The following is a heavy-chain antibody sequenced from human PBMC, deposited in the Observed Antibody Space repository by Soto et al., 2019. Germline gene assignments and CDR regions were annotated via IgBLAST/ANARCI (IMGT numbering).Heavy chain of an antibody. J-gene: IGHJ3*02. CDR2: INHSGST. D-gene: IGHD5-12*01. CDR3: ARPTWINTPVDAFDI. CDR1: GGSFSGYY. V-gene: IGHV4-34*01. Sequence: SETLSLTCAVYGGSFSGYYWSWIRQPPGKGLEWIGEINHSGSTNYNPSLKSRVTISVDTSKNQFSLKLSSVTAADTAVYHCARPTWINTPVDAFDIWGQGTMVTVSS.